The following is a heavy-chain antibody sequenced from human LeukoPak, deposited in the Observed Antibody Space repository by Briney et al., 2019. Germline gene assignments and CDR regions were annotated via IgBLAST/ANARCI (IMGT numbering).Heavy chain of an antibody. J-gene: IGHJ4*02. V-gene: IGHV3-23*01. Sequence: GGSLRLSCAASGFTFSSYWMNWVRQAPGKGLEWVSAISGSGGSTYYADSVKGRFTISRDNSKNTLYLQMNSLRAEDTAVYYCAKDPYDSYFDYWGQGTLVTVSS. CDR2: ISGSGGST. D-gene: IGHD3-22*01. CDR3: AKDPYDSYFDY. CDR1: GFTFSSYW.